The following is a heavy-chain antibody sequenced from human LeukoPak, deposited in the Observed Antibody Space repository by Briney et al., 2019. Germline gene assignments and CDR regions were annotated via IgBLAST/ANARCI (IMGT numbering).Heavy chain of an antibody. Sequence: SETLSLTCTVSGGSISSYYWSWIRQPPGKGLEWIGYIHYSGSANYNPSLKSRVTISLDMSKNQFSLKLSSVTAADTAVYYCARFQLVGLNDYYYGMDVWAQGTTATVSS. J-gene: IGHJ6*02. V-gene: IGHV4-59*01. CDR2: IHYSGSA. CDR3: ARFQLVGLNDYYYGMDV. CDR1: GGSISSYY. D-gene: IGHD1-26*01.